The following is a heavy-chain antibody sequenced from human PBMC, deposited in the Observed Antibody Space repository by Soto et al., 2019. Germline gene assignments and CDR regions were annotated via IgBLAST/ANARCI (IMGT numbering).Heavy chain of an antibody. D-gene: IGHD6-13*01. J-gene: IGHJ5*02. V-gene: IGHV3-23*01. CDR1: GFTFSSHV. CDR2: ASARNSNT. Sequence: EVQLLESGGGLVQPGGSLRLSCAASGFTFSSHVMSWVRQAPGKGLEWVSAASARNSNTYYADSVKGRFTISRDNSKSTVYLQLDSLRVEDTAVYHCAKDETSRGPRGYSSSWYGWFDPWGQGTRVVVSS. CDR3: AKDETSRGPRGYSSSWYGWFDP.